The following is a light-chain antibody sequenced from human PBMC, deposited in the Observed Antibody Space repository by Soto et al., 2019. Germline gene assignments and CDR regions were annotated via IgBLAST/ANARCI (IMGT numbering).Light chain of an antibody. J-gene: IGKJ5*01. CDR3: QQYGSSPIT. CDR2: GAS. Sequence: EIVLTQSPGTLSLSPVERATFSCRASESVSSSYLAWYQQKPGQAPRLLIYGASRRATGIPERFSGSGSGTDFTLTISRLEPEDFAVYYCQQYGSSPITFGQGTRPENK. CDR1: ESVSSSY. V-gene: IGKV3-20*01.